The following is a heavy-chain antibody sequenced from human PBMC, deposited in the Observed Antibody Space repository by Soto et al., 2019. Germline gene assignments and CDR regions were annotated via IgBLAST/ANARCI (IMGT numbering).Heavy chain of an antibody. CDR1: GGSFSGYY. D-gene: IGHD1-26*01. CDR2: INHSGST. J-gene: IGHJ4*02. CDR3: ARGHTTNYFDY. V-gene: IGHV4-34*01. Sequence: QVQLQQWGAGLLKPSETLSLTCAVYGGSFSGYYWSWIRQPPGKGLEWIGEINHSGSTNYNPSLKSRVTISVDTSKNQFSLKLSSVTAADTAVYYCARGHTTNYFDYWGQGTLVTVSS.